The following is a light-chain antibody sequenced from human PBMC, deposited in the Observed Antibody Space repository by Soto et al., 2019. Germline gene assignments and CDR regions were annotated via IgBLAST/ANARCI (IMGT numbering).Light chain of an antibody. J-gene: IGLJ1*01. CDR1: SNY. CDR2: DVS. V-gene: IGLV2-11*01. CDR3: CSFAGSYTSYV. Sequence: QSVLTQPRSVSGSPGQSVTISCAGTSNYVSWYQQDPGKAPKLIIYDVSKRPSGVPDRFSCSKSGNTASLTISGLQAEDEADYFCCSFAGSYTSYVFGTGTKVTVL.